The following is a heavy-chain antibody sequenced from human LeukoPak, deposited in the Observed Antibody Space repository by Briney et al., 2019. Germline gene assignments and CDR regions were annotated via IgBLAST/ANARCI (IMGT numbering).Heavy chain of an antibody. J-gene: IGHJ6*03. V-gene: IGHV3-21*01. CDR3: AREYPDSSSWTGYYYYMDV. CDR2: ISSSSSYI. D-gene: IGHD6-13*01. CDR1: RFTFSSYS. Sequence: GGSLRLSCAASRFTFSSYSMNWVRQAPGKGLEWVSSISSSSSYIYYADSVKGRFTVSRDNAKNSLYLQMNSLRAEDTAVYYCAREYPDSSSWTGYYYYMDVWGKGTTVTISS.